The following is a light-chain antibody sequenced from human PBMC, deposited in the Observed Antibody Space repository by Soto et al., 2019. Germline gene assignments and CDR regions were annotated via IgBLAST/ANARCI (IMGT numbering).Light chain of an antibody. CDR3: SSYTFTSTLYV. CDR1: SNDVGGHNY. J-gene: IGLJ1*01. CDR2: EVT. Sequence: QSVLTQPRSVSGSPGQSITISCTGTSNDVGGHNYVSWYQQHPGKAPKLMIYEVTKRPSGVSNRFSGSKSGNTASLTISGLQAEDEADYSCSSYTFTSTLYVFGTGTKVTVL. V-gene: IGLV2-14*01.